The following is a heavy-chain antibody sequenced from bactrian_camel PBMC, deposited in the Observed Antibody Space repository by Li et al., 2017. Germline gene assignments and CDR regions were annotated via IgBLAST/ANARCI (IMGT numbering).Heavy chain of an antibody. V-gene: IGHV3S1*01. CDR3: AAGGCHHDPLRQRKNFQY. CDR1: GFTFSSYW. CDR2: INASDGAT. D-gene: IGHD1*01. Sequence: HVQLVESGGGSVQAGGSLRLSCAASGFTFSSYWMYWVRQAPGKGLEWVSTINASDGATYYADSKKGRFTISRGNAKNTFYLQMNNLKPEDSGMYYCAAGGCHHDPLRQRKNFQYWGQGTQVTVS. J-gene: IGHJ4*01.